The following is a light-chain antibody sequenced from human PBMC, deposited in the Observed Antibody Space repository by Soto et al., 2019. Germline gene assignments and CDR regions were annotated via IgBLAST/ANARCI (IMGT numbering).Light chain of an antibody. J-gene: IGKJ1*01. V-gene: IGKV1-5*03. CDR2: KAS. CDR1: QTISSW. CDR3: QQYNSYSPT. Sequence: DIQMTQSPSTLSASVRDRVTITCRASQTISSWLAWFQQRPGRAPKFLIYKASRLESGVPSRFSGSGSETEFTLTISGLQPGDSATYYCQQYNSYSPTFGQGTKV.